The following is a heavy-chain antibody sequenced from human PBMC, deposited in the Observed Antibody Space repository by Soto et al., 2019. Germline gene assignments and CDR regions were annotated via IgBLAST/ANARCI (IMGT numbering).Heavy chain of an antibody. J-gene: IGHJ6*02. Sequence: SVKVSCKASGGTFSSYAISWVRQAPGQGLEWMGGIIPIFGTANYAQKFQGRVTITADESTSTAYMELSSLRSEDTAVYYCAREYCGGDCYSWDYYYYYGMDVWGQGTTVTVSS. CDR3: AREYCGGDCYSWDYYYYYGMDV. V-gene: IGHV1-69*13. CDR2: IIPIFGTA. D-gene: IGHD2-21*02. CDR1: GGTFSSYA.